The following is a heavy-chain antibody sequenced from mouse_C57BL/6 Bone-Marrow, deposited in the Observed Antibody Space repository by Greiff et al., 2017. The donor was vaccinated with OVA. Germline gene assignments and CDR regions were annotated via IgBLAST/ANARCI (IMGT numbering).Heavy chain of an antibody. CDR1: GYTFTDYY. D-gene: IGHD1-1*01. CDR3: AITTVVAPYYAMDY. CDR2: INPNNGGT. J-gene: IGHJ4*01. V-gene: IGHV1-26*01. Sequence: VQLQQSGPELAKPGASVKISCKASGYTFTDYYMNWVKQSHGKSLEWIGDINPNNGGTSYNQKFKGKATLTVDKSSSTAYMQLSSLTSEDSAVYYCAITTVVAPYYAMDYWGQGTSVTVSS.